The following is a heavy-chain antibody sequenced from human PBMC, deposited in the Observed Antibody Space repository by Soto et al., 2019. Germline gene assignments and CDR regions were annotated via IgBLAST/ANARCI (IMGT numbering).Heavy chain of an antibody. D-gene: IGHD2-15*01. Sequence: SVKVSCKASGGTFSSYTISWVRQAPGQGLEWMGRIIPILGIANYAQKFQGRVTITADKSTSTAYMELSSLRSEDTAVYYCARDPGVYCSGGSCYSSENTFDYWGQGTLVTVSS. CDR1: GGTFSSYT. J-gene: IGHJ4*02. V-gene: IGHV1-69*04. CDR2: IIPILGIA. CDR3: ARDPGVYCSGGSCYSSENTFDY.